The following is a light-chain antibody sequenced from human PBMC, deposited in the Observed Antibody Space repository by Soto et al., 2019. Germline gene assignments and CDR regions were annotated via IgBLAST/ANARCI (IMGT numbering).Light chain of an antibody. CDR2: DAS. CDR3: HQRSNWPRT. Sequence: EIVLTQSPATLSLSPGQRATLSCRASQSVGSYLAWYQQKPGQAPRLLIYDASNRATGIPDRFSGSGSATDFTLTISSLEPEDFAVYYCHQRSNWPRTFGQGTKLEIK. V-gene: IGKV3-11*01. CDR1: QSVGSY. J-gene: IGKJ2*01.